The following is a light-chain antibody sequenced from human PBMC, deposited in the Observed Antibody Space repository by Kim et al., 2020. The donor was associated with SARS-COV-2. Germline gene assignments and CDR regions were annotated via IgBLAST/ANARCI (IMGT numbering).Light chain of an antibody. J-gene: IGKJ2*01. CDR2: GAS. CDR1: QSVTNNQ. CDR3: QQYGSSPYT. Sequence: LSPGERGTLSCRASQSVTNNQLAWYQQKPGQAPRLLIYGASFMATGIPDRFSGSGSGTDFTLTISRLDPEDFAVYYCQQYGSSPYTFGQGTKLEI. V-gene: IGKV3-20*01.